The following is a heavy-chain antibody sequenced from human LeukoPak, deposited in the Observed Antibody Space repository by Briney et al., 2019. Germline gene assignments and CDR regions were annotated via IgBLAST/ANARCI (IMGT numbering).Heavy chain of an antibody. J-gene: IGHJ3*02. V-gene: IGHV4-34*01. Sequence: SETLSLTCAVYGGSFSGYYWSWIRQPPGKGLEWIGEINHSGSTNYNPSLKSRVTISVDKSKNQFSLKLSSVTAADTAVYYCARALSVFFDAFDIWGQGTMVTVSS. CDR2: INHSGST. D-gene: IGHD5/OR15-5a*01. CDR1: GGSFSGYY. CDR3: ARALSVFFDAFDI.